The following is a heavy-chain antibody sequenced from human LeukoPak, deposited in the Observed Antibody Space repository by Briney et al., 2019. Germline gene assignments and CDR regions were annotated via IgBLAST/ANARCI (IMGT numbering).Heavy chain of an antibody. V-gene: IGHV3-30*03. CDR2: ISYDGSKR. CDR3: ARGYGSGSYIFDY. J-gene: IGHJ4*02. CDR1: GFTFSSYG. Sequence: GGSLRLSCAASGFTFSSYGMHWVRQAPGKGLEWVAVISYDGSKRYYADSVKGRFTISRDNSKNTLYMQMNSLRAEDTAVYYCARGYGSGSYIFDYWGQGTLVTVSS. D-gene: IGHD3-10*01.